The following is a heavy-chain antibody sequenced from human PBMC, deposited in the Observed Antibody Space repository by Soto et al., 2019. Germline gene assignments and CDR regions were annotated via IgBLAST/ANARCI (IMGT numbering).Heavy chain of an antibody. CDR3: AQDRGWGVVSPSHDS. Sequence: VQLLESGGGVVQPGGSPRLSCAASGFTFRNFVMSWVRQAPGKGLEWVSAIRATGGQTFYADSVKGRFTISRDNSKNMLYLQIDSLRDEDTALYFCAQDRGWGVVSPSHDSWGQGTLVTVSS. CDR2: IRATGGQT. V-gene: IGHV3-23*01. J-gene: IGHJ4*02. CDR1: GFTFRNFV. D-gene: IGHD2-21*01.